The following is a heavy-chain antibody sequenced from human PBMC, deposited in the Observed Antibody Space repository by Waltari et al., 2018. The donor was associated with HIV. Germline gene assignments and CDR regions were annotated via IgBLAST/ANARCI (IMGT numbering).Heavy chain of an antibody. Sequence: EVQLVESGGGLVQPGGSLRLYCAASGFTFSSYAMHWVRQAPGKGFEWISDISISRTTMNYTDSVNGRLTISRDNARNLLYLQRSSLRAEDTAVYFCARKRFGSSYFGYWGQGTLVTVSS. CDR1: GFTFSSYA. D-gene: IGHD6-6*01. V-gene: IGHV3-48*04. J-gene: IGHJ4*02. CDR2: ISISRTTM. CDR3: ARKRFGSSYFGY.